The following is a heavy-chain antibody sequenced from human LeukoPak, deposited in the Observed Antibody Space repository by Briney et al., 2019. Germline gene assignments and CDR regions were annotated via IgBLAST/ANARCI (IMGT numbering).Heavy chain of an antibody. CDR1: GFTFSSYE. V-gene: IGHV3-48*03. Sequence: PGGSLRLSSAASGFTFSSYEMSWVRQAPGRGLEWVSYISSSGSTIYYADSVKGRFTISRDNAKKSTYLQTNSLRAEATAVYYCAREGGGYSGYEHQPIFSFDSWGQGTLVTVSS. J-gene: IGHJ4*02. D-gene: IGHD5-12*01. CDR3: AREGGGYSGYEHQPIFSFDS. CDR2: ISSSGSTI.